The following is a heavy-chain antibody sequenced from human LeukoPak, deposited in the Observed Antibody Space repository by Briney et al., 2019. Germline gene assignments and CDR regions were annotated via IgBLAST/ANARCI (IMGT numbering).Heavy chain of an antibody. CDR2: IIPIFGTA. V-gene: IGHV1-69*13. Sequence: GASVKVSCKASGGTFSSYAISWVRQAPGQGLEWMGGIIPIFGTANYAQKFQGRVTITADESTSTAYMELSSLRSEDTAVYYCARYEHVHGYSGYGTFDYWGQGTLVTVSS. CDR1: GGTFSSYA. CDR3: ARYEHVHGYSGYGTFDY. D-gene: IGHD5-12*01. J-gene: IGHJ4*02.